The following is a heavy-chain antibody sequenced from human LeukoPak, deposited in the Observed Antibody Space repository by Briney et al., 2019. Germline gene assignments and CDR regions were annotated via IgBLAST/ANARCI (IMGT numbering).Heavy chain of an antibody. J-gene: IGHJ4*02. CDR2: IYYSGST. Sequence: SETLSLTCTVSGGSISSGGYYWSWIRQHPGKGLEWIGYIYYSGSTYYNPSLKSRVTISVDTSKNQFSLKLSSVTAADTAVYYCARLNDFWSGYYIGWYYFDYWGQGTLVTVPS. D-gene: IGHD3-3*01. CDR3: ARLNDFWSGYYIGWYYFDY. CDR1: GGSISSGGYY. V-gene: IGHV4-31*03.